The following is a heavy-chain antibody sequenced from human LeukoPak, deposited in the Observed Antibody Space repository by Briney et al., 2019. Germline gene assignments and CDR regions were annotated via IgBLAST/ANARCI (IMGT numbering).Heavy chain of an antibody. Sequence: GGSLRLSCAASRFTFSSYGMSWVRQAPGKGLEWVSGISGSGGSTYYADSAKGRFTISRDNAKNSLYLQMNSLRAEDTAVYYCARVVDPWGQGTLVTVSS. CDR1: RFTFSSYG. CDR3: ARVVDP. J-gene: IGHJ5*02. CDR2: ISGSGGST. V-gene: IGHV3-23*01.